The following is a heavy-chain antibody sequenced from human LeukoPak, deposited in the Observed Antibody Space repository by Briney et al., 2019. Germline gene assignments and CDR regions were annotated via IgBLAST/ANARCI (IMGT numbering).Heavy chain of an antibody. Sequence: PSETLSLTCAVYGGSFSDYYWSWIRQPPGKGLEWIGEINHSGSTNYNPSLKSRVTISVDTSKNQFSLKLSSVTAADTAVYYCAITSSGSQYYYGMDVWGQGTTVTVSS. J-gene: IGHJ6*02. CDR1: GGSFSDYY. CDR3: AITSSGSQYYYGMDV. D-gene: IGHD3-22*01. V-gene: IGHV4-34*01. CDR2: INHSGST.